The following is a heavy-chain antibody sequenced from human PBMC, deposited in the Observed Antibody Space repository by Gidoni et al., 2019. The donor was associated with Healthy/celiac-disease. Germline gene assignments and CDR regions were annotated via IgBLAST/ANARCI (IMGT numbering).Heavy chain of an antibody. D-gene: IGHD3-10*01. Sequence: EVQLVESGGGLVQPGGSLRISSAASGFTLSSYALSWVRQAPGTGLGWVSAISGSGGSTYYAASVKGRFTISRDNSKNALYLQMNSLRAEDTAVYYCAKSATGGSGPLLIYWGQGTLVTVSS. J-gene: IGHJ4*02. V-gene: IGHV3-23*04. CDR3: AKSATGGSGPLLIY. CDR2: ISGSGGST. CDR1: GFTLSSYA.